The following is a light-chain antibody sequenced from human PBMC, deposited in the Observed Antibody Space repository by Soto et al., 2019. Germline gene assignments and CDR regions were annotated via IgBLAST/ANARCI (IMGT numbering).Light chain of an antibody. V-gene: IGKV1-5*01. Sequence: DIQMTQSPSTLSASVGDRVTITCRASQNIDRWLAWYQKKPGKAPRILIYDASTLATGVPSRFSGSGSVTELPLTFSSLQPDDGATYHRQLYNPFTNFGQATKVEI. J-gene: IGKJ1*01. CDR3: QLYNPFTN. CDR1: QNIDRW. CDR2: DAS.